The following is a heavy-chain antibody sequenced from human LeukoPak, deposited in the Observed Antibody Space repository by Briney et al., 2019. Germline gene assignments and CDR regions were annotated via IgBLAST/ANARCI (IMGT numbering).Heavy chain of an antibody. CDR3: ARDVEMGTISSPDY. CDR1: GYTFIRYY. Sequence: ASVKVSCKASGYTFIRYYMHWVRQAPGQGLEWMGIINPSGGSTSYAQNFQDRVTMTRDTSTSTVYMELTSLRSEDTAVYYCARDVEMGTISSPDYWGRGTRVTVSS. D-gene: IGHD1-1*01. CDR2: INPSGGST. V-gene: IGHV1-46*01. J-gene: IGHJ4*02.